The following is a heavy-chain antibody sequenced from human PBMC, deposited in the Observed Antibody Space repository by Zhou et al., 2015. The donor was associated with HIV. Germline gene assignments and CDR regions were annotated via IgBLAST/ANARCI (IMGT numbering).Heavy chain of an antibody. V-gene: IGHV3-48*01. J-gene: IGHJ4*02. D-gene: IGHD1-26*01. CDR2: IGGGSGTST. CDR1: GFTFSSYN. CDR3: ARVQFSQVGGTNPDY. Sequence: DVHLVESGGGLVETGGSLRLSCATSGFTFSSYNMNWVRQAPGKGLEWVSYIGGGSGTSTLYADSVRGRFTISKDIAKNSLYLQMNSLRVEDTAVYYCARVQFSQVGGTNPDYWGQGALVTVSS.